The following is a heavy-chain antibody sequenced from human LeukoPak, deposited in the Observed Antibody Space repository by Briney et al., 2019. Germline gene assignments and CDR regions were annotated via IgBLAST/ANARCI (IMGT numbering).Heavy chain of an antibody. V-gene: IGHV3-30*02. Sequence: PGGSLRLSCAASGFTFSSYAMSWVRQAPGKGLEWVAFIRYDGSNKYYADSVKGRFTISRDNSKNTLYLQMNSLRAEDTAVYYCAKDRIRGYDFRYYFDYWGQGTLVTVSS. CDR1: GFTFSSYA. CDR2: IRYDGSNK. J-gene: IGHJ4*02. D-gene: IGHD5-12*01. CDR3: AKDRIRGYDFRYYFDY.